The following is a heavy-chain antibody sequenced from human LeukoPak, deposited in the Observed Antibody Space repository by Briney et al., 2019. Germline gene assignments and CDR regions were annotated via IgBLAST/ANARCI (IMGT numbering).Heavy chain of an antibody. CDR1: GGSISSYY. CDR3: VRGGDGYNWDFDY. D-gene: IGHD5-24*01. Sequence: PSETLSLTCTVSGGSISSYYWSWIRQPPGKGLEWIGYIYYSGSTNYNPSLKSRVTISVDTSKNQFSLKLSSVTAADTAVYYCVRGGDGYNWDFDYWGQGTLVTVSS. V-gene: IGHV4-59*01. J-gene: IGHJ4*02. CDR2: IYYSGST.